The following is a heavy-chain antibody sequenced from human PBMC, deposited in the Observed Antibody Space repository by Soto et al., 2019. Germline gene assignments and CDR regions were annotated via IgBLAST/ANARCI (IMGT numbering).Heavy chain of an antibody. V-gene: IGHV1-58*02. CDR3: AAKLYSGGACCHFDY. CDR1: GFTVTNSA. D-gene: IGHD2-21*02. J-gene: IGHJ4*02. CDR2: IGAANGDT. Sequence: SGKVSGKASGFTVTNSAIQWVRQDRGERLEWIGWIGAANGDTKSAQKFQDRVTITRDTSTNTAYLELTSLRSDDTAVYYCAAKLYSGGACCHFDYWGQ.